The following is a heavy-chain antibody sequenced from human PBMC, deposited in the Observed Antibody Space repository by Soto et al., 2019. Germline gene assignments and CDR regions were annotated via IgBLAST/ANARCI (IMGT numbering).Heavy chain of an antibody. CDR3: ARDSITYYDFWSGYYMGSDY. CDR1: GFTFSSYW. CDR2: IKQDGSEK. Sequence: GGSLRLSCAASGFTFSSYWVSWVRQAPGKWREWVAKIKQDGSEKYYVDSVKGRFTISRDNAKNSLYLQMNSLRAEDTAVYYCARDSITYYDFWSGYYMGSDYWGQGTLVTVSS. J-gene: IGHJ4*02. D-gene: IGHD3-3*01. V-gene: IGHV3-7*03.